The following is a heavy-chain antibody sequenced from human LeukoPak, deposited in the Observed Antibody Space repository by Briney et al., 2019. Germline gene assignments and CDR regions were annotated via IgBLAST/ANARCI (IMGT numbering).Heavy chain of an antibody. V-gene: IGHV3-48*03. Sequence: GGSLRLSCAAPGFTFSSYEMNWVRQAPGKGLEWVSYISSSGSTIYYADSVKGRFTISRDNAKNSLYLQMNGLRAEDTAVYYCARGDSLRYFDWLSPFDYWGQGTLVTVSS. CDR3: ARGDSLRYFDWLSPFDY. CDR2: ISSSGSTI. D-gene: IGHD3-9*01. J-gene: IGHJ4*02. CDR1: GFTFSSYE.